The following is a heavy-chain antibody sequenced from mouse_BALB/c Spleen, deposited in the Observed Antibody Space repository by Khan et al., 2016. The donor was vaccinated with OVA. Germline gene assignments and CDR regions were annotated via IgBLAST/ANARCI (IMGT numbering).Heavy chain of an antibody. J-gene: IGHJ4*01. CDR2: IWAGGNT. Sequence: QVQLKQSGPGLVAPSQSLSITCTVSGFSLTTYDVHWVCQPPGKGLEWLGIIWAGGNTNYNSALMSRLSISKDNSKSQVFLKMNSLQTDDTAMYYCARSTVMDYWGQGTSVTVSS. D-gene: IGHD1-1*01. CDR1: GFSLTTYD. CDR3: ARSTVMDY. V-gene: IGHV2-9*02.